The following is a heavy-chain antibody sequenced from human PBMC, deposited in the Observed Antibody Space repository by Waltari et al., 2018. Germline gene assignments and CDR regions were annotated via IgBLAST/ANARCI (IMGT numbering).Heavy chain of an antibody. CDR1: GFSLNTHGER. J-gene: IGHJ6*02. CDR3: AHSSVAQYDMDV. V-gene: IGHV2-5*02. CDR2: IYWDDDK. D-gene: IGHD3-16*01. Sequence: QITLKESGPAVVNPTQTLTLTCTFSGFSLNTHGERVAWVRQPPGRALEWVALIYWDDDKRYNLYPKTRVTITRDTSKNEVVLTMTNMDPKDTATYYCAHSSVAQYDMDVWGQGTTVTVSS.